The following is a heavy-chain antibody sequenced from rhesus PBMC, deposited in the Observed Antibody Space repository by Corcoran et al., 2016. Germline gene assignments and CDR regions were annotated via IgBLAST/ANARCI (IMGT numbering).Heavy chain of an antibody. CDR3: ARGSTVDS. J-gene: IGHJ4*01. CDR1: GGSVNGYNW. CDR2: VSGSGRIT. V-gene: IGHV4-65*01. Sequence: QVQLQESGPGLVKPSETLSLTCAVSGGSVNGYNWWSWIRQAPGKGLEWIGYVSGSGRITAYNPSLKSRVTMSTDTSKNQFSLKLRSGTAADTAVYYCARGSTVDSWGQGVLVTVSS.